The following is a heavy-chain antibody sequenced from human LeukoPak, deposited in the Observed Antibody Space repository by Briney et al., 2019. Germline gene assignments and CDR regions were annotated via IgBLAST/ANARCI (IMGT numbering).Heavy chain of an antibody. Sequence: PSETLSLTCTVSGGSISSSSYYWGWIRQPPGKGLEWIGSIYYSGSTYYNPSLKSRVTISVDTSKNQFSLKLSSVTAADTAVDYCARHRKEYDYGDYKVIDYWGQGTLVTVSS. CDR1: GGSISSSSYY. J-gene: IGHJ4*02. CDR3: ARHRKEYDYGDYKVIDY. CDR2: IYYSGST. D-gene: IGHD4-17*01. V-gene: IGHV4-39*01.